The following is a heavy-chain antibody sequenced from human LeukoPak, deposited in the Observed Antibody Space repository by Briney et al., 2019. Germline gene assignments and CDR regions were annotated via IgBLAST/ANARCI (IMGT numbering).Heavy chain of an antibody. V-gene: IGHV1-69*05. J-gene: IGHJ4*02. CDR2: IIPILGTA. CDR3: AAGPRRDGYNYYFDY. D-gene: IGHD5-24*01. CDR1: GGTFSSYA. Sequence: SVKVPCKASGGTFSSYAISWVRQAPGQGLEWMGGIIPILGTANYAQKFQGRVTITTDESTSTAYMELSSLRSEDTAVYYCAAGPRRDGYNYYFDYWGQGTLVTVSS.